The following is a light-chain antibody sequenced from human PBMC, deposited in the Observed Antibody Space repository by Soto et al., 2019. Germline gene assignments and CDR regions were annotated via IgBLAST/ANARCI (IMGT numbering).Light chain of an antibody. CDR1: SSDVGGFNY. Sequence: QSALTQPASVSGSPGQSITISCTGTSSDVGGFNYVSWYQQHPGKVPKLMIYDVSNRPSGVSNRFSGSKSGNTASLTISGLQAEDEADYYCRSYTTTRTYVFGTGTKLTVL. J-gene: IGLJ1*01. CDR2: DVS. V-gene: IGLV2-14*01. CDR3: RSYTTTRTYV.